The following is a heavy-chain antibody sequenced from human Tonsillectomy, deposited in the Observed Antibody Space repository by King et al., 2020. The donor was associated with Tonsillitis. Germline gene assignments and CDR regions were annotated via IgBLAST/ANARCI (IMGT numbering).Heavy chain of an antibody. CDR1: GFTFSSYS. Sequence: VQLVQSGGGLVKPGGSLRLSCAASGFTFSSYSMNWVRQAPGKGPEWVSSISSSSGYIYYADSLKGRFTISRDNANNSLYLQMNSLRAEDTAVYYCASSPSSAWPRLFDYWGQGTLVTVSS. CDR2: ISSSSGYI. D-gene: IGHD6-19*01. CDR3: ASSPSSAWPRLFDY. V-gene: IGHV3-21*01. J-gene: IGHJ4*02.